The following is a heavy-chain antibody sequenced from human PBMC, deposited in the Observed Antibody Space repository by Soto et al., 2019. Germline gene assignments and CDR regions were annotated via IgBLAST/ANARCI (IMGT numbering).Heavy chain of an antibody. V-gene: IGHV4-39*01. CDR2: IHYSGRT. Sequence: SETLSLTCTVSGGSITGAYYYWGWIRQSPGKGLEYIGSIHYSGRTYYNPSLQGRVTVSVDTSKNQFSLRLVSVTAADTAVYYCARHPYCSGGSCYFPDYWGQGTLVTVSS. CDR1: GGSITGAYYY. CDR3: ARHPYCSGGSCYFPDY. D-gene: IGHD2-15*01. J-gene: IGHJ4*02.